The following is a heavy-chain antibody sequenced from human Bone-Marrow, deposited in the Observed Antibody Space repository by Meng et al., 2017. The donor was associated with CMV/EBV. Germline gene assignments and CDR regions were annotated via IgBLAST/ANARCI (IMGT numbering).Heavy chain of an antibody. Sequence: ASVKDSCKASGYTFTSYDVNWVRQAPGQGLEWMGWVNTNTGKTGYAQKFQDRLIISRDNSITTAHMELSKLRSEDTAAYYCARVVPGTNNRFDPWGQGSLVTVSS. CDR3: ARVVPGTNNRFDP. D-gene: IGHD1-26*01. CDR1: GYTFTSYD. J-gene: IGHJ5*02. V-gene: IGHV1-8*01. CDR2: VNTNTGKT.